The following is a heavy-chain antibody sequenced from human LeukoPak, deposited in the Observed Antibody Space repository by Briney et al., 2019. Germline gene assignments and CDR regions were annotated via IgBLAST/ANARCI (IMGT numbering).Heavy chain of an antibody. CDR3: AREGRLIAARPGVDY. V-gene: IGHV1-2*02. CDR2: INPNSGGT. CDR1: GYTFTGYY. J-gene: IGHJ4*02. D-gene: IGHD6-6*01. Sequence: ASVKVSCKASGYTFTGYYMHWVRQAPGQGLEWMGWINPNSGGTNYAQKCQGRVTMTRDTSISTAYMELSRLRSDDTAVYYCAREGRLIAARPGVDYWGQGTLVTVSS.